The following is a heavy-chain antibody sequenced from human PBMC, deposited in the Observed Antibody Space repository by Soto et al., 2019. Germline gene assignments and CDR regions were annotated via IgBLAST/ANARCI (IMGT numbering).Heavy chain of an antibody. CDR2: ISGSGGST. Sequence: EAQLLESGGGLVQPGGSLRLSCAASGFTFSSYAMSWVRQAPGKGLEWVSAISGSGGSTYYADSVKGRFTISRDNSKNTLYLQMNSLRAEDTAVYYCARLRYCSGGSCFDAFDIWGQGTMVTVSS. CDR3: ARLRYCSGGSCFDAFDI. CDR1: GFTFSSYA. D-gene: IGHD2-15*01. V-gene: IGHV3-23*01. J-gene: IGHJ3*02.